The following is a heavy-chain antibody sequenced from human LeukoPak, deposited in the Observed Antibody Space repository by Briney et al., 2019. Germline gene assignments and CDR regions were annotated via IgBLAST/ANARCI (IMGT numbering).Heavy chain of an antibody. CDR3: ARDRGSFPLCGMDV. Sequence: GGSLRLSCAASGFTVSSNYMSWVRQAPGKGLEWVSVLYSGGSTYYADSVKGRFTISRHNSKNTLYLQMNSLRAEDTAVYYCARDRGSFPLCGMDVWGQGTTVAVSS. CDR1: GFTVSSNY. J-gene: IGHJ6*02. V-gene: IGHV3-53*04. CDR2: LYSGGST. D-gene: IGHD1-26*01.